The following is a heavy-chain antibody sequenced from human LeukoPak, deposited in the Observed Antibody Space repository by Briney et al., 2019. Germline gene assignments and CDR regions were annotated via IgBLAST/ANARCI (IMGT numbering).Heavy chain of an antibody. CDR3: ARYQKANPLYYYYGMDV. J-gene: IGHJ6*02. Sequence: ASVKVSCKASGYTFTGYYMHWVRQAPGQGLEWMGWINPNSGGTNYAQKLQGRVTMTTDTSTSTAYMELRSLRSDDTAVYYCARYQKANPLYYYYGMDVWGQGTTVTVSS. CDR2: INPNSGGT. D-gene: IGHD2-2*01. CDR1: GYTFTGYY. V-gene: IGHV1-2*02.